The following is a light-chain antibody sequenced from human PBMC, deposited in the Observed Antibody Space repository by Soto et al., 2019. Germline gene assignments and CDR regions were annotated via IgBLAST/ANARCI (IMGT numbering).Light chain of an antibody. V-gene: IGKV1-39*01. Sequence: DIQMIQSASSLASSVGDRVTITCRASQSIRSYLNWYHQKPGKTPQLLIYGASNLQSGAPSRVTGSGSRTHFTLSISSLQHEDLATYYCQQSYTAPYTCGQGTKREIK. CDR3: QQSYTAPYT. J-gene: IGKJ2*01. CDR2: GAS. CDR1: QSIRSY.